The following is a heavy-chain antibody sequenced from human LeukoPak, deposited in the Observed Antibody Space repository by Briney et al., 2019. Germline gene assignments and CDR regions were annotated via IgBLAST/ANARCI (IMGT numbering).Heavy chain of an antibody. V-gene: IGHV3-30*02. D-gene: IGHD2-2*01. CDR3: AKRYCSSTSCYAYYYYMDV. J-gene: IGHJ6*03. CDR1: GFTFSSYG. Sequence: PGGSLRLSCAASGFTFSSYGMHWVRQAPGKGLEWVAFIRFDGSNKYYAASVKGRFTISRDNSKNTLYLQMNSLRAEDTAVYYCAKRYCSSTSCYAYYYYMDVWGKGTTVTVSS. CDR2: IRFDGSNK.